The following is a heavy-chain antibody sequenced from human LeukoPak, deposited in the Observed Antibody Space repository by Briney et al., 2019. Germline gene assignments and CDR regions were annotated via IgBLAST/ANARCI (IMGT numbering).Heavy chain of an antibody. CDR3: ARDSDWDALTFDY. D-gene: IGHD1-1*01. CDR1: GFTFSSYG. CDR2: ISYDGSNK. V-gene: IGHV3-30*03. J-gene: IGHJ4*02. Sequence: GGSLRLSCAASGFTFSSYGMHWVRQAPGKGLEWVAVISYDGSNKYYADSVKGRFTISRDNSKNTLYLQMNSLRAEDTAVYYCARDSDWDALTFDYRGRGTLVTVSS.